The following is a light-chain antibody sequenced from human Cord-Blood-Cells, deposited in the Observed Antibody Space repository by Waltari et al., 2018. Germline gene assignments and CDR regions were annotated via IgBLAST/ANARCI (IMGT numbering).Light chain of an antibody. CDR1: SSNIGRNT. J-gene: IGLJ3*02. CDR3: AAWDDSLNGWV. Sequence: QSVLTQPPSASGTPGQRVTISCSGSSSNIGRNTVNWYQQLPGTATKLPIYSNNQRPSGVPGRFAGSKAGTSASLAISGLQSEDEADYYCAAWDDSLNGWVFGGGTKLTVL. CDR2: SNN. V-gene: IGLV1-44*01.